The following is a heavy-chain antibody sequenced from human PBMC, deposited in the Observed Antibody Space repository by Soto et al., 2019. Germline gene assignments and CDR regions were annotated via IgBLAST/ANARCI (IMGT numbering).Heavy chain of an antibody. J-gene: IGHJ5*02. V-gene: IGHV4-59*01. Sequence: PSETLSLTCTVSGGSISSYYWSWIRQPPGKGLEWIGYIYYSGSTSYNPSLKSRVTISVDTSKNQFSLKLSSVTAADTAVYYCAREPWFDPWGQGTLVTVSS. CDR3: AREPWFDP. CDR2: IYYSGST. CDR1: GGSISSYY.